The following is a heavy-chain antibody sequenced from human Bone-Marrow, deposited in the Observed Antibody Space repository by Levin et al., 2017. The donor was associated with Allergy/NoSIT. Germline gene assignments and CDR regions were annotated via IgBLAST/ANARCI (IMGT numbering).Heavy chain of an antibody. D-gene: IGHD1-26*01. CDR1: GFTFSSYA. V-gene: IGHV3-30*04. J-gene: IGHJ4*02. CDR2: ISYDGSNK. CDR3: ARTRSARFDY. Sequence: SCAASGFTFSSYAMHWVRQAPGKGLEWVAVISYDGSNKYYADSVKGRFTISRDNSKNTLYLQMNSLRAEDTAVYYCARTRSARFDYWGQGTLVTVSS.